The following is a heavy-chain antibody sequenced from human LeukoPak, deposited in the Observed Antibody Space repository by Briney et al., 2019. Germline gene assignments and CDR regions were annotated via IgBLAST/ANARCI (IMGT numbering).Heavy chain of an antibody. J-gene: IGHJ5*02. CDR3: ARWGLLGYCSSTSCYAVDNWFDP. CDR2: IIPIVGTA. D-gene: IGHD2-2*01. CDR1: GGTFSSYA. V-gene: IGHV1-69*06. Sequence: SVKVSCKASGGTFSSYAISWVRQAPGQGLEWMGGIIPIVGTANYAQKFQGRVTITADKSTSTAYMELSSLRSEDTAVYYCARWGLLGYCSSTSCYAVDNWFDPWGQGTLVSVSS.